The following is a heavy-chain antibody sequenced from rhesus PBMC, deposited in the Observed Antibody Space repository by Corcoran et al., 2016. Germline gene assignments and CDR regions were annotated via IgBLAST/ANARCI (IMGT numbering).Heavy chain of an antibody. D-gene: IGHD6S26*01. J-gene: IGHJ2*01. CDR2: ISYDGSKK. CDR3: ARASYSSGWSFGYFDL. V-gene: IGHV3-54*02. CDR1: GFTFSSYG. Sequence: EVQLVESGGGLVQPGGSLRLSCAASGFTFSSYGLHWVRQAPGKGLEWVAVISYDGSKKYYADSVKDRCTISRDNSKNMLYLQMNNRKWEDTAVYYCARASYSSGWSFGYFDLWGPGTPITISS.